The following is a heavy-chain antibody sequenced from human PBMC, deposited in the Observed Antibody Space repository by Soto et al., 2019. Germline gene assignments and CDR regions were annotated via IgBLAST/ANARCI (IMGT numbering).Heavy chain of an antibody. D-gene: IGHD2-21*02. CDR1: GYSFIGYY. Sequence: ASVKVSCKASGYSFIGYYMHWVRQAPGQGLEWMGWINPKSGDTNYAQKFQGRVTMTRDTSITTAYMELSSLRSDDTAVYYCARGDVNWFDPWGQGTLVTVSS. CDR2: INPKSGDT. V-gene: IGHV1-2*02. CDR3: ARGDVNWFDP. J-gene: IGHJ5*02.